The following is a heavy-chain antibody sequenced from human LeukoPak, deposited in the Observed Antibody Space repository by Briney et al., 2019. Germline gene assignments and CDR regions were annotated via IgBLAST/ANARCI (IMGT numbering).Heavy chain of an antibody. J-gene: IGHJ4*02. CDR2: ISGSGGST. V-gene: IGHV3-23*01. Sequence: PGGSLRLSCAASGFTFSCYAMSWVRQAPGKGLEWVSAISGSGGSTYYADSVKGRFTISRDNSKNTLYLQMNSLRAEDTAVYYCAKTGYYDSSGYSDYWGQGTLVTVSS. CDR1: GFTFSCYA. D-gene: IGHD3-22*01. CDR3: AKTGYYDSSGYSDY.